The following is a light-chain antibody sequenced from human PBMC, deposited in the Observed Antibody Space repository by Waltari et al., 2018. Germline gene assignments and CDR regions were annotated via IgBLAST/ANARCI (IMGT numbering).Light chain of an antibody. V-gene: IGLV2-14*01. CDR1: SSDVGGYNY. CDR3: SSYTSSSTLGVV. J-gene: IGLJ2*01. Sequence: QSAMTQPASVSGSPGQSITISCTGTSSDVGGYNYVSWYQQPPGKAPKLMIYDVSKRPSGVSNRFSGSKSGNTASLTISGLQAEDEADYYCSSYTSSSTLGVVFGGGTKLTVL. CDR2: DVS.